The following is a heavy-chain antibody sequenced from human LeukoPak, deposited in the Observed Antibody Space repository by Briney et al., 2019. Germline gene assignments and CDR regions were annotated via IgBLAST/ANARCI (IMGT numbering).Heavy chain of an antibody. CDR1: GFTFSSYG. D-gene: IGHD6-19*01. J-gene: IGHJ4*02. CDR2: ISYDGSNK. CDR3: AKEGSGGWYEYYFDY. V-gene: IGHV3-30*18. Sequence: GSLRLSCAASGFTFSSYGMHWVRQAPGKGLEWVAVISYDGSNKYYADSVKGRFTISRDNSKNTLYLQMNSLRAEDTAVYYCAKEGSGGWYEYYFDYWGQGTLVTVSS.